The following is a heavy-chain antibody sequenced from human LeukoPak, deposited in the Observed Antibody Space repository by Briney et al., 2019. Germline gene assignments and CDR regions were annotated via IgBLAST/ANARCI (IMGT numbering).Heavy chain of an antibody. CDR3: ARDGRWFGERYFDY. Sequence: GGSLRPSCAASGFTFTSFSLNWVRQAPGKGLEWISYISASSTTIYYADSLKGRFTISRDNAKKSLYLQMNSLRVEDTAVYYCARDGRWFGERYFDYWGQGTLVTVSS. V-gene: IGHV3-48*01. D-gene: IGHD3-10*01. J-gene: IGHJ4*02. CDR1: GFTFTSFS. CDR2: ISASSTTI.